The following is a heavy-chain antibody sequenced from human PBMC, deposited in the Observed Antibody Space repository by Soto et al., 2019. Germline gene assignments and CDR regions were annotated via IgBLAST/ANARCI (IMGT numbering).Heavy chain of an antibody. Sequence: EVQLVESGGGLVQPGGSLRLSCAASGFTFSSYSMNWVRQAPGKGLEWVSYISSSSSTIYYADSVKGRFTISRNNAKTSLYLQRNSLRAEDTAVYYCARHPERIAQIGWFDPWGQGTLVSVSS. J-gene: IGHJ5*02. CDR2: ISSSSSTI. CDR1: GFTFSSYS. D-gene: IGHD6-13*01. V-gene: IGHV3-48*01. CDR3: ARHPERIAQIGWFDP.